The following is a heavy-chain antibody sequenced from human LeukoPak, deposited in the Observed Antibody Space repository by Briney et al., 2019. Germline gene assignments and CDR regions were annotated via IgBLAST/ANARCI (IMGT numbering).Heavy chain of an antibody. CDR2: IFHRGGT. CDR1: NDSISSGDYY. J-gene: IGHJ4*02. CDR3: VSEILYCSGGSCYRGPFDN. Sequence: SETLSLTCTVSNDSISSGDYYWNWIRQPPGTGLEWIGYIFHRGGTSYNPSLKSRILFSVDTSQNQFSLKLNSVTAADTAVYYCVSEILYCSGGSCYRGPFDNWGQGTLVTVSA. D-gene: IGHD2-15*01. V-gene: IGHV4-30-4*01.